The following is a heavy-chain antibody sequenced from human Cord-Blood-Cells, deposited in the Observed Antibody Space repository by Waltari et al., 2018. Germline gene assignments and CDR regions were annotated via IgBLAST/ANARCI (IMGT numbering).Heavy chain of an antibody. V-gene: IGHV3-48*02. D-gene: IGHD6-19*01. CDR2: ISSSSSTI. Sequence: EVQLVESGGGLVQPGGSLSLSCAASGFPFSSYSMNWVRQAPGKGLEWVSYISSSSSTIYYADSVKGRFTISRDNAKNSLYLQMNSLRDEDTAVYYCARVTAVADWFDPWGQGTLVTVSS. J-gene: IGHJ5*02. CDR1: GFPFSSYS. CDR3: ARVTAVADWFDP.